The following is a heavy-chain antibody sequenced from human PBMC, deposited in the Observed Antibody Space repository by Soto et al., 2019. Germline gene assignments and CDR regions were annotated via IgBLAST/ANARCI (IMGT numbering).Heavy chain of an antibody. J-gene: IGHJ4*02. Sequence: SETLSLTCSVSNGSISGFYWTWIRQPPGKILEWIGYIHYSGRTDYNPSLTSRATMSVDTSKNPCSLSLKPITAADTAVYYCVRVGVGIGNHFDSWGRGTLVTVSS. CDR1: NGSISGFY. V-gene: IGHV4-59*12. D-gene: IGHD1-26*01. CDR3: VRVGVGIGNHFDS. CDR2: IHYSGRT.